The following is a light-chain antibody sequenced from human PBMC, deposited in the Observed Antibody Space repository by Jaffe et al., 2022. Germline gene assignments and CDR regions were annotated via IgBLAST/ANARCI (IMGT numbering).Light chain of an antibody. J-gene: IGLJ2*01. CDR2: EDS. Sequence: SYELTQPPSVSVSPGQTASITCSGDKLGDKYVCWYQQKPGQSPVVVIYEDSKRPSGIPERFSGSNSGNTATLTISGTQAMDEADYYCQAWDSSPVFGGGTKLTVL. CDR1: KLGDKY. CDR3: QAWDSSPV. V-gene: IGLV3-1*01.